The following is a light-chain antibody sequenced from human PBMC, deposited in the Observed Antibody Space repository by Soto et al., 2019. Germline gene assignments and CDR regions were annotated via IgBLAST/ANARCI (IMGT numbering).Light chain of an antibody. Sequence: EIVLTQSPAPLSLSPGERATLSCRASQSVSSYLAWYQQKPGQAPRLLIYDASNRAPGIPARCSGSGSGTDFTLTISSLEPEDFAVYYCQQRSNWLPFTFGQGTRLEIK. CDR2: DAS. V-gene: IGKV3-11*01. J-gene: IGKJ5*01. CDR1: QSVSSY. CDR3: QQRSNWLPFT.